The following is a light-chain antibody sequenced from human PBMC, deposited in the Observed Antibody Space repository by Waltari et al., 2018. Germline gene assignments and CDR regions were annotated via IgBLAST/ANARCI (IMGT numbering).Light chain of an antibody. CDR2: EVS. CDR1: SSDVGGYNY. J-gene: IGLJ2*01. Sequence: SPGQSVTISCTGTSSDVGGYNYVSWYQQHPGKAPKLMIYEVSKRPSGGPDRFSGSKSGNTASLTVSGLQAEDEADYYCSSYAGSNNLVVFGGGTKLTVL. CDR3: SSYAGSNNLVV. V-gene: IGLV2-8*01.